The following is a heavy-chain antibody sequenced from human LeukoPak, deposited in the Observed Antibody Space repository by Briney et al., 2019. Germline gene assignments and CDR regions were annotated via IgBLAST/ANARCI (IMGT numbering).Heavy chain of an antibody. CDR1: GYTFTGYY. CDR2: VNPNSGGT. Sequence: ASVKVSCKASGYTFTGYYMHWVRQAPGQGLERMGWVNPNSGGTNYAQKFQGRVTMTRDTSISTAYMELSRLRSDDTAVYYCARADTVTTSFDIWGQGTMVTVSS. D-gene: IGHD4-17*01. CDR3: ARADTVTTSFDI. J-gene: IGHJ3*02. V-gene: IGHV1-2*02.